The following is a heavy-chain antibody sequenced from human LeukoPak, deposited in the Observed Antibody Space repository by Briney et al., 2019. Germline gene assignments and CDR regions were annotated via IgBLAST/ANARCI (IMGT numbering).Heavy chain of an antibody. CDR2: ISSSGSTI. CDR3: AELGITMIGGV. D-gene: IGHD3-10*02. V-gene: IGHV3-48*03. J-gene: IGHJ6*04. CDR1: GFTFSSYE. Sequence: GGSLRLSCAASGFTFSSYEMNWVRQAPGKGLEWVSYISSSGSTIYYADSVKGRFTISRDNAKNSLNLQMNSLRAEDTAVYYCAELGITMIGGVWGKGTTVTISS.